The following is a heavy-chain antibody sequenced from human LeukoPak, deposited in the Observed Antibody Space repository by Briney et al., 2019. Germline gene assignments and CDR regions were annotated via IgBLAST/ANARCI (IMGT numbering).Heavy chain of an antibody. Sequence: GGSLRLSCAASGFTFSSSDMSCVRHAPGSGLEWLSTISGGGDTTYYADSVKGRFTISRDNSKNTLYLQMNSLRAEDTAVYYCAKDASYYDFWSGYSQSSFDYWGQGTLVTASS. CDR3: AKDASYYDFWSGYSQSSFDY. CDR1: GFTFSSSD. J-gene: IGHJ4*02. D-gene: IGHD3-3*01. V-gene: IGHV3-23*01. CDR2: ISGGGDTT.